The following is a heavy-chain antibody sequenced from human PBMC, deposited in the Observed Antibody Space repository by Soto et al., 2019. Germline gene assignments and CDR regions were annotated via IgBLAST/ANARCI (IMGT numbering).Heavy chain of an antibody. CDR3: ARSAATISVTLMWGEVLDI. V-gene: IGHV4-59*01. Sequence: SETLSLTCSVSGGSIRSYYWSWIRQPPGKGLEWIGYIYSSGTTNYNPSLQSRVTISGDTSKKQISLNLRSVTAADTAVYYCARSAATISVTLMWGEVLDIWGQGTKVTVSS. CDR1: GGSIRSYY. CDR2: IYSSGTT. D-gene: IGHD5-12*01. J-gene: IGHJ3*02.